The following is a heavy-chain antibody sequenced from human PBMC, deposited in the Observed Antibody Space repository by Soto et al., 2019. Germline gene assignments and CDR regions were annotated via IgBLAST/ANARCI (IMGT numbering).Heavy chain of an antibody. D-gene: IGHD3-22*01. CDR3: AKDPSRKNYYDSSGYFNY. Sequence: PGGSLRLSCAASGFTFSSYGMHWVRQAPGKGLVWVAVISYDGSNKYYADSVKGRFTISRDNSKNTLYLQMNILRAEDTAVYYCAKDPSRKNYYDSSGYFNYWGQGTLVTVSS. J-gene: IGHJ4*02. CDR2: ISYDGSNK. V-gene: IGHV3-30*18. CDR1: GFTFSSYG.